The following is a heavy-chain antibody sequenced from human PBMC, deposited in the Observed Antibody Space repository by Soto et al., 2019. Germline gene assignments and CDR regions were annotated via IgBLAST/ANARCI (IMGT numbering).Heavy chain of an antibody. CDR3: AKDLTGDGYNSNAEYFQH. Sequence: GSLRLSCAASGFTFSSYAMSWVCQAPGKGLEWVSAISGSGGSTYYADSVKGRFTTSRDNSKNTLYLQMNSLRAEDTAVYYCAKDLTGDGYNSNAEYFQHWGQGTLVTVS. V-gene: IGHV3-23*01. CDR1: GFTFSSYA. D-gene: IGHD5-12*01. J-gene: IGHJ1*01. CDR2: ISGSGGST.